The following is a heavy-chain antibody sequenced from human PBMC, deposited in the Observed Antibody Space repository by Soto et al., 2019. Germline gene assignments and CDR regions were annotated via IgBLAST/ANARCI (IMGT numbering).Heavy chain of an antibody. Sequence: EVQLVESGGGLVQSGGSLRLSFAASGFTVSSNYMSWVRQAPGKGLEWVSVIYSGGSTYYADSVKGRFTISRDNSKNTLYLQMNSLRAEDTAVYYCAVLWFGEPARFDYWGQGTLVTVSS. CDR3: AVLWFGEPARFDY. J-gene: IGHJ4*02. CDR1: GFTVSSNY. D-gene: IGHD3-10*01. CDR2: IYSGGST. V-gene: IGHV3-66*01.